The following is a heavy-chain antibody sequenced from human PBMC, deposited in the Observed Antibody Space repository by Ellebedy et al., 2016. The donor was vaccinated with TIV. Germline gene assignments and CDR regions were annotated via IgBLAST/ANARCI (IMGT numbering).Heavy chain of an antibody. Sequence: SVKVSXXASGGTFSSYAISWVRQAPGQGLEWMGGIIPIFGTANYAQKFQGRVTITADESTSTAYMELSSLRSEDTAVYYCARGRIRGYSGYDLSWFDPWGQGTLVTVSS. CDR2: IIPIFGTA. CDR1: GGTFSSYA. V-gene: IGHV1-69*13. J-gene: IGHJ5*02. CDR3: ARGRIRGYSGYDLSWFDP. D-gene: IGHD5-12*01.